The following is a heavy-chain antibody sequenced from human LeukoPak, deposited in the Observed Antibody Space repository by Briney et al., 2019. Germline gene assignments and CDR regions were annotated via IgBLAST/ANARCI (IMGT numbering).Heavy chain of an antibody. V-gene: IGHV3-30*02. CDR3: AKDLGAYCGGDCYSGNDAFDI. D-gene: IGHD2-21*02. CDR1: GFTFRSYG. Sequence: GGSLRLSCAASGFTFRSYGMHWVRQAPGKGLEWVAFIRYDGSNKYYADSVKGRFTISRDNSKNTPYLQMNSLRAEDTAVYYCAKDLGAYCGGDCYSGNDAFDIWGQGTMVTVSS. CDR2: IRYDGSNK. J-gene: IGHJ3*02.